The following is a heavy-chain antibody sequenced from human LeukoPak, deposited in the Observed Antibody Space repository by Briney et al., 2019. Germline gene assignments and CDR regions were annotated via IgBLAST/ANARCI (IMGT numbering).Heavy chain of an antibody. CDR1: GGSFSGYS. D-gene: IGHD4-11*01. V-gene: IGHV4-34*01. CDR2: INHSGST. CDR3: VRQKITTSDY. J-gene: IGHJ4*02. Sequence: SETLSLTCAVYGGSFSGYSWSWIRQPPGKGLEWIGDINHSGSTNYNPSLKSRLTISVDASKNQFSLKLSSVTAADTAVYYCVRQKITTSDYWGQGNMVTVSS.